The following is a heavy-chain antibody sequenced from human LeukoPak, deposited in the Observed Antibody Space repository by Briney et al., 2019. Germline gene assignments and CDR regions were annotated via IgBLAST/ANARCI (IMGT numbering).Heavy chain of an antibody. CDR2: INPNSGGT. CDR3: ARNYDFWSGYYFYYYYMDV. J-gene: IGHJ6*03. CDR1: GYTFTAYY. D-gene: IGHD3-3*01. Sequence: ASVKVSCKASGYTFTAYYMHWVRQAPGQGLEWIGWINPNSGGTNYAQKLQGRVTMTTDTSTSTAYMELRSLRSDDTAVYYCARNYDFWSGYYFYYYYMDVWGKGTTVTVSS. V-gene: IGHV1-2*02.